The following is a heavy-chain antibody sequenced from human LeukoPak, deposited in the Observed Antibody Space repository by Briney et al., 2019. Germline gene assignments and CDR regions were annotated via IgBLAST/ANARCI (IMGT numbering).Heavy chain of an antibody. Sequence: GGSLRLSCAASGFRFDSFYMGWIRQVPGKGLDYIVLISASGAVPYYAESVEGRFTISRDNAKNSVSLQMNSLSADDTAIYYCARSLIVASEDYWGQGTQVIVSS. CDR2: ISASGAVP. J-gene: IGHJ4*02. V-gene: IGHV3-11*04. D-gene: IGHD3-22*01. CDR1: GFRFDSFY. CDR3: ARSLIVASEDY.